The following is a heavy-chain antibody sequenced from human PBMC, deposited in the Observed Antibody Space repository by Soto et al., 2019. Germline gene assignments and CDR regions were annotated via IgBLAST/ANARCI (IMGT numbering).Heavy chain of an antibody. CDR1: GFTFSSYG. J-gene: IGHJ6*02. Sequence: QVQLVESGGGVVQPGRSLRLSCAASGFTFSSYGMHWVRQAPGKGLECVAVISYDGSKKYYADSVKGRFTISRDNSKNTLYLQMNSLRAEDTAVYYCAKGQVDSSSSYVDYYYGMEVWGQGTTVTVSS. CDR2: ISYDGSKK. CDR3: AKGQVDSSSSYVDYYYGMEV. D-gene: IGHD6-13*01. V-gene: IGHV3-30*18.